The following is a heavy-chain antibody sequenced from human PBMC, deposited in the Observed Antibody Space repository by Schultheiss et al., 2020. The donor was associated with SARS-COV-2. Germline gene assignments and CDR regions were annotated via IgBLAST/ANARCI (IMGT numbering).Heavy chain of an antibody. CDR1: GYTFTGYY. CDR2: INPNSGGT. J-gene: IGHJ6*03. V-gene: IGHV1-2*02. D-gene: IGHD1-1*01. Sequence: ASVKVSCKASGYTFTGYYMHWVRQAPGQGLEWMGWINPNSGGTNYAQKFQGRVTMTGDTSISTAYLELRRLKSDDTAVYYCARDAAGTWAFYFYYMDVWGQGTTVTVSS. CDR3: ARDAAGTWAFYFYYMDV.